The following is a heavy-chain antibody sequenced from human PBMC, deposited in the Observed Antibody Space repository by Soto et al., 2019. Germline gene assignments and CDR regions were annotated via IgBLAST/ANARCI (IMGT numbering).Heavy chain of an antibody. Sequence: SETLSLTCSVSGDSISSSYWSWIRQPPGKGLEWIGYIYYSGSTNYNPSLKSRVTISLDTSKNQFSLKVSSVTAADTAVYYCARLGGSYAVPHFDYWGQGTLVTVSS. CDR2: IYYSGST. J-gene: IGHJ4*02. D-gene: IGHD1-26*01. CDR3: ARLGGSYAVPHFDY. CDR1: GDSISSSY. V-gene: IGHV4-59*01.